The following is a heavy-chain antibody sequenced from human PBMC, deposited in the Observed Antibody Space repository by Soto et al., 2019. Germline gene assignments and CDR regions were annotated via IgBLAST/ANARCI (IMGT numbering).Heavy chain of an antibody. D-gene: IGHD3-22*01. CDR1: GCSISSGDYY. Sequence: PSETLSLTCTVSGCSISSGDYYWSWIRQPPGKGLEWIGYIYYSGSTYYNPSLKSRVTISVDTSKNQFSLKLSSVTAADTAVYNCARDFTLPYYYDSSDPYPVWGQGTLVTVSS. J-gene: IGHJ4*02. CDR2: IYYSGST. CDR3: ARDFTLPYYYDSSDPYPV. V-gene: IGHV4-30-4*01.